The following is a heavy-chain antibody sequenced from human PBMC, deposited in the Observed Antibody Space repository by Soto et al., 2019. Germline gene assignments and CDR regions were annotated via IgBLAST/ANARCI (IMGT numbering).Heavy chain of an antibody. CDR1: ELMSRTYS. V-gene: IGHV3-48*01. Sequence: EAQLVESGGGLVQPGGSLRLSCGASELMSRTYSLNWVRQAPGEGLEWVSSITSSSSTMYYADSVKGRFTITRDNAKNSLYLQMNSLRAEDTALYYCVREVEYCTNGVCFPYFDYWGQGTLVTVSS. D-gene: IGHD2-8*01. CDR3: VREVEYCTNGVCFPYFDY. J-gene: IGHJ4*02. CDR2: ITSSSSTM.